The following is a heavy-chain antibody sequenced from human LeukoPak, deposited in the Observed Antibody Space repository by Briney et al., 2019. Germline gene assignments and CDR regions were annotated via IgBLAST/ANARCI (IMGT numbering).Heavy chain of an antibody. CDR2: IYTSGST. Sequence: SETLSLTCTASGGSISSGSYYWSWIRQPAGKGLEWIGRIYTSGSTNYNPSLKSRVTISVDTSKNQFSLKLSSVTAADTAVYYCARGEDYGDYDDAFDIWGQGTMVTVSS. CDR3: ARGEDYGDYDDAFDI. CDR1: GGSISSGSYY. D-gene: IGHD4-17*01. J-gene: IGHJ3*02. V-gene: IGHV4-61*02.